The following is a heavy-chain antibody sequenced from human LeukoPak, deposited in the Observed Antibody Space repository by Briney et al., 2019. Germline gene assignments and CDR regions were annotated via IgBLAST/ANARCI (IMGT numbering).Heavy chain of an antibody. CDR3: ARGRGTSWYLDS. V-gene: IGHV4-59*01. CDR1: GDSISSYY. D-gene: IGHD6-13*01. Sequence: SETLSLTCTVSGDSISSYYWNWIRQPPGKGLEWIGYIYYSGNTAYNPSLKSRLTISVDTSKNQFSLKWNSLTAADTAVYYCARGRGTSWYLDSWGQGTLVTVSS. J-gene: IGHJ4*02. CDR2: IYYSGNT.